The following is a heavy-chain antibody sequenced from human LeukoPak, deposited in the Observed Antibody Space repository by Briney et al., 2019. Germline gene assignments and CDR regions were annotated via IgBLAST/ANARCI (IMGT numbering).Heavy chain of an antibody. CDR3: ARAADSSSGYFDY. J-gene: IGHJ4*02. Sequence: SGGSLRLSCAASGFTFSDDYMSWIRQAPGKGLEWISYISNSGNTISYADSVKGRFTISRDNAKNSLFLQMNSLRAEDTAVYYCARAADSSSGYFDYWGQGTLVTVSS. V-gene: IGHV3-11*04. CDR1: GFTFSDDY. CDR2: ISNSGNTI. D-gene: IGHD6-6*01.